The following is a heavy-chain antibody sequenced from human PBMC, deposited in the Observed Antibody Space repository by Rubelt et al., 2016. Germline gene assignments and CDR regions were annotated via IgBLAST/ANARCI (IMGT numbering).Heavy chain of an antibody. Sequence: QVQLQESGPGLVKPSETLSLTCTVSGGSISSYYWSWIRQPPGKGLEWIGYIYYSGSTNYNPSLKSRVTRSGDTCKNQFSLKLSSVTAADTAVYYCARRLDYWGQGTLVTVSS. CDR1: GGSISSYY. CDR2: IYYSGST. CDR3: ARRLDY. J-gene: IGHJ4*02. V-gene: IGHV4-59*08.